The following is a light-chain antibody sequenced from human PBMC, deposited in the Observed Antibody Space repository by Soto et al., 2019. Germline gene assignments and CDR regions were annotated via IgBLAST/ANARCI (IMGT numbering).Light chain of an antibody. CDR2: SAS. J-gene: IGKJ2*01. CDR1: QSISSE. CDR3: QQGHNWPLT. Sequence: EIVMTQSPATLSVSPGERATLSCRASQSISSELAWYQQKPGQPPRLLIYSASTRATGVPARFTGSGSGSEFTLTIGGLQSEDFAVYYCQQGHNWPLTFGQWTRLEI. V-gene: IGKV3-15*01.